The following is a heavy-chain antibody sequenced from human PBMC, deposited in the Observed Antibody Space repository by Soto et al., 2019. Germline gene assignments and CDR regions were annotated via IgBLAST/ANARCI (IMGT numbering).Heavy chain of an antibody. V-gene: IGHV1-69*08. D-gene: IGHD2-15*01. CDR3: ARDAVSCSGGSCYPNWFDP. J-gene: IGHJ5*02. CDR2: IIPILGIA. CDR1: GGTFSSYT. Sequence: QVQLVQSGAEVKKPGSSVKVSCKASGGTFSSYTISWVRQAPGQGLEWMGRIIPILGIANYAQKFQGRVTITADKSTSTAYMELRSLSSEDTAVYYCARDAVSCSGGSCYPNWFDPWGQGTLVTVSS.